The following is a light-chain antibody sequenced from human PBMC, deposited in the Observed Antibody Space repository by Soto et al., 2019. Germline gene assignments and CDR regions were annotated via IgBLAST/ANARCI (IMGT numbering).Light chain of an antibody. J-gene: IGKJ1*01. V-gene: IGKV3-20*01. CDR1: QSVGNAY. CDR2: GAS. CDR3: QQYDSSPRT. Sequence: EIVLTQSPATLSLSPGEGATLSCRASQSVGNAYLAWFQQKPGQAPRLLISGASSRAADIPDRFSGSGSGTDFTLTISRLEPEDFAVYYCQQYDSSPRTFGQGTKV.